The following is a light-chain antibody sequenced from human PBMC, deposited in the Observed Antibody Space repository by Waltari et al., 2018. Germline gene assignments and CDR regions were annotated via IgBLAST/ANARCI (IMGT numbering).Light chain of an antibody. J-gene: IGLJ2*01. V-gene: IGLV2-14*01. CDR1: SSHVGGYNY. CDR2: EVS. CDR3: SSYTSSSTPVV. Sequence: QSALTQPASVSGSPGQSIPISCPGTSSHVGGYNYVSWYQQHPGKAPKLMIYEVSNRPSGVSNRFSGSKSGNTASLTISGLQAEDEADYYCSSYTSSSTPVVFGGGTKLTVL.